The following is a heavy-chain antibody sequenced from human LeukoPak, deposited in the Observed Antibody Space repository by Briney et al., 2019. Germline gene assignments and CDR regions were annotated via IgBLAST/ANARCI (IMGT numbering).Heavy chain of an antibody. D-gene: IGHD4-17*01. J-gene: IGHJ4*02. CDR3: ARIYGDYDY. V-gene: IGHV4-34*01. CDR2: INHSGST. CDR1: GGSFSGYY. Sequence: PSETLSLTCAVYGGSFSGYYWSWIRQPPGKGLEWIGEINHSGSTNYNPSLKIRVTISVDTSKYQFSLKLSSVTAADTAVYYCARIYGDYDYWGQGTLVTVSS.